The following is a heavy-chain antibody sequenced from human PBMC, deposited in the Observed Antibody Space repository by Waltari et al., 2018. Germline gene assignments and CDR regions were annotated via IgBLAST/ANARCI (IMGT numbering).Heavy chain of an antibody. V-gene: IGHV4-38-2*02. Sequence: QVQLQESGPGLVKPSETLSLTCAVSGYSISSVYYWAWPRQPPGRGLEWIGSIYHSGSTYYNPSLKSRVTISVDTSKNQFSLKLSSVTAADTAVYYCARDLRSGWSDYYYYGMDVWGQGTTVTVSS. CDR2: IYHSGST. CDR1: GYSISSVYY. J-gene: IGHJ6*02. CDR3: ARDLRSGWSDYYYYGMDV. D-gene: IGHD6-19*01.